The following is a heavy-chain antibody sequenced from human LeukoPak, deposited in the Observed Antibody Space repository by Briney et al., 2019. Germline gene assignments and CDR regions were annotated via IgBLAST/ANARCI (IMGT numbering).Heavy chain of an antibody. V-gene: IGHV4-59*01. CDR2: IYYSGST. CDR1: GGSISSYY. J-gene: IGHJ3*02. D-gene: IGHD4-17*01. Sequence: KSSETLSLTCTVSGGSISSYYWSWIRQPPGKGLEWIGYIYYSGSTNYNPSLKSRVTISVDTSKNQFSLKLSSVTAADTAVYYCASHGDSDAFDIWGQGTMVTVSS. CDR3: ASHGDSDAFDI.